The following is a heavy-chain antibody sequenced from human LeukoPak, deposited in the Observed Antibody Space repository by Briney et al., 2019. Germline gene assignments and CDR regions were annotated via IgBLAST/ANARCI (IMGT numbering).Heavy chain of an antibody. J-gene: IGHJ4*02. CDR1: GFTLNSYG. V-gene: IGHV3-30*01. D-gene: IGHD6-19*01. CDR3: ARALEVAGTGSHFDY. CDR2: ISYDGSNK. Sequence: PGRSLRLSCAASGFTLNSYGIHWVRQAPGKGLEWVAVISYDGSNKYYADSVKGRFTISRDNSKNTLYLQMNSLRAEDTAVYYCARALEVAGTGSHFDYWGQGTLVTVSS.